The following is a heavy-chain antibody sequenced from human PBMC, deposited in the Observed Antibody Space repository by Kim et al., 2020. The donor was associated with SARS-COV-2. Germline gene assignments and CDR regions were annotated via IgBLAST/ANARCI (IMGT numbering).Heavy chain of an antibody. CDR3: ARTYSGSYFPIDY. V-gene: IGHV3-30*01. J-gene: IGHJ4*02. D-gene: IGHD1-26*01. Sequence: YYADSVKGRFTNSRDNSKNTLYLQMNSLRAEDTAVYYCARTYSGSYFPIDYWGQGTLVTVSS.